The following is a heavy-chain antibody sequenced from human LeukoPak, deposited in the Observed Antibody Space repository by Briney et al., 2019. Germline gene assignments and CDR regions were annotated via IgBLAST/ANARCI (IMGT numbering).Heavy chain of an antibody. CDR1: GGSFSGYY. CDR2: FYHSGST. J-gene: IGHJ3*02. CDR3: ARGSGSATVTPFDI. V-gene: IGHV4-59*01. D-gene: IGHD4-17*01. Sequence: SETLSLTCAVYGGSFSGYYWSWIRQPPGQGLEWIGSFYHSGSTNYNPSLKSRVTISVDASKNQFSLKLSSVTAADTAVYYCARGSGSATVTPFDIWGQGTMVTVSS.